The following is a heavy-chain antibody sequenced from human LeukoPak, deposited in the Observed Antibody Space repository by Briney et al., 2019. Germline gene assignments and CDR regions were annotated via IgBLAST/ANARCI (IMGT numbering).Heavy chain of an antibody. J-gene: IGHJ3*02. CDR3: AKDLVGATWDNAFDI. V-gene: IGHV3-30*04. CDR2: ISYDGSNK. CDR1: GFTFSSYA. Sequence: GGSLRLSCAASGFTFSSYAMHWVRQAPGKGLEWGAVISYDGSNKYYADSVKGRFTISRDNSKNTLYLQMNSLRAEDTAVYYCAKDLVGATWDNAFDIWGQGTMVTVSS. D-gene: IGHD1-26*01.